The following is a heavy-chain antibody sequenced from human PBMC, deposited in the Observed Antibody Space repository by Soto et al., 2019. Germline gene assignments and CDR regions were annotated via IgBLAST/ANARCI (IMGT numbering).Heavy chain of an antibody. CDR2: IIPMLGIA. J-gene: IGHJ4*02. Sequence: QVQLVQSGAGVKKPGSSVKVSCKASGGTFSSYTFSWVRQAPGQGLEWMGRIIPMLGIANYAQKFQGRVTITADKSTSTAYMELSSLRSEDTAVYYCANRGYSYGFVIYWGQGTLVTVSS. V-gene: IGHV1-69*02. D-gene: IGHD5-18*01. CDR3: ANRGYSYGFVIY. CDR1: GGTFSSYT.